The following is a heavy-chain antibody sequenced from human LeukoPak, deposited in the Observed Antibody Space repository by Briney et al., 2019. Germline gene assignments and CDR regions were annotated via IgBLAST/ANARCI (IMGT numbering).Heavy chain of an antibody. CDR3: ARDWGYYDSSGYYEDFDY. V-gene: IGHV1-2*02. D-gene: IGHD3-22*01. Sequence: AASVKVSCKASGYTFTDHYIYWVRQAPGQGLEWMGWINPNSGGTNSAQKFQGRVTLTRDTSISTAYMEMSSLRSDDTAVYYCARDWGYYDSSGYYEDFDYWGQGTLVTVSS. J-gene: IGHJ4*02. CDR1: GYTFTDHY. CDR2: INPNSGGT.